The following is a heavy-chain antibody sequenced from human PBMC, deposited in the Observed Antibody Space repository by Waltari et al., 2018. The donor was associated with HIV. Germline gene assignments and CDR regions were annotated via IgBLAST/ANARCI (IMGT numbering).Heavy chain of an antibody. CDR3: ARTWIQLPFDY. CDR2: INPSGGST. V-gene: IGHV1-46*01. D-gene: IGHD5-18*01. CDR1: GYTFTSYF. J-gene: IGHJ4*02. Sequence: QVQLVQSGAEVKKPGASVKVSCKASGYTFTSYFMHWVRQAPGQGLEWMGIINPSGGSTSYAQKFQGRVTMTRDTSTSTVYMELSSLRSEDTAVYYCARTWIQLPFDYWGQGTLVTVSS.